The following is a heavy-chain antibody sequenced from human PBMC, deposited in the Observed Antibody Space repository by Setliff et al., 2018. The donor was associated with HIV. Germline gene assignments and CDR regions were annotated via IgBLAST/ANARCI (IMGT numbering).Heavy chain of an antibody. CDR2: IQHSGST. CDR1: GGSIKSSSYF. V-gene: IGHV4-39*01. J-gene: IGHJ4*02. Sequence: PSETLSLTCTVSGGSIKSSSYFWGWIRQPPGKGLEWIGNIQHSGSTYYNPSLKSRVTISVDTSKNQFSLKLSSVTAADTAVYYCARARSLITVRRSFDNWGQGTLVTVSS. CDR3: ARARSLITVRRSFDN. D-gene: IGHD2-8*01.